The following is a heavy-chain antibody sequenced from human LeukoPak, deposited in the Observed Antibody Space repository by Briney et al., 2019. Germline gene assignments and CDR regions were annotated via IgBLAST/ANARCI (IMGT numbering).Heavy chain of an antibody. V-gene: IGHV1-3*02. Sequence: ASVTLSLKGSVYTFTNYAIHWMCLPPAQGMERMRLSNASNGRTNYSHAFQERITITRDTFATTAYMEMSNMRSEDMAFYYCARGRGPPNSNRDFYYYYYMDVGGTGTTVTVSS. D-gene: IGHD6-13*01. J-gene: IGHJ6*03. CDR2: SNASNGRT. CDR3: ARGRGPPNSNRDFYYYYYMDV. CDR1: VYTFTNYA.